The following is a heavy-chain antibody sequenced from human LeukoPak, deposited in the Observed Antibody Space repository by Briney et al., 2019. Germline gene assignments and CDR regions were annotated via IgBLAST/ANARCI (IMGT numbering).Heavy chain of an antibody. CDR2: IYYSGST. D-gene: IGHD3-22*01. V-gene: IGHV4-59*01. CDR1: GGSISSYY. Sequence: SETLSLTCTVSGGSISSYYWSWIRQPPGKGLEWIGYIYYSGSTNYNPSLKSRVTISVDTSKNQFSLKLSSVTAADTAVYYCAKARANHYYDSSGHDAFDIWGQGTMVTVSS. J-gene: IGHJ3*02. CDR3: AKARANHYYDSSGHDAFDI.